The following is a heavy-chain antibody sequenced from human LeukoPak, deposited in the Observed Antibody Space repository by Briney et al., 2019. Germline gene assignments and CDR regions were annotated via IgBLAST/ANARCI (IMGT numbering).Heavy chain of an antibody. CDR3: ATALVRWEYDY. D-gene: IGHD1-26*01. Sequence: ASVKVSCKVSGYTLTELSMHWVRQAPGKGLEWMGGFDPEDGETIYAQKFQGRVTTTEDTSTDTAYMELSSLRSEDTAVYYCATALVRWEYDYWGQGTLVTVSS. CDR2: FDPEDGET. V-gene: IGHV1-24*01. CDR1: GYTLTELS. J-gene: IGHJ4*02.